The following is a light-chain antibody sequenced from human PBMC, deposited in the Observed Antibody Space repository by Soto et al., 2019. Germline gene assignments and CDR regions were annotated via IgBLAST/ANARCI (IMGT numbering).Light chain of an antibody. CDR3: QQCSDWPLIT. CDR1: QSVSSY. J-gene: IGKJ5*01. V-gene: IGKV3-15*01. Sequence: EIVMTQSPATLSVSPGERATLSCRASQSVSSYLAWYQQKPGQAPRLLIYGASTRATGVPARFSGSGSGTEFTLTISSLQSEHFAVYYCQQCSDWPLITFGQGTRLEAK. CDR2: GAS.